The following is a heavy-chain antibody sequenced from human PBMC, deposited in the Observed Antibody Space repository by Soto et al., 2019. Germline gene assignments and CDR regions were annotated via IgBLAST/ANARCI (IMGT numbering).Heavy chain of an antibody. J-gene: IGHJ6*02. CDR3: ARSPLYYDFWSGYQSSYYYGMDV. CDR1: VYTFTGYY. CDR2: INPNSGGT. V-gene: IGHV1-2*04. D-gene: IGHD3-3*01. Sequence: SVKVSCKASVYTFTGYYMHWVRQAPGQGLEWMGWINPNSGGTNYAQKFQGWVTMTRDTSISTAYMELSRLRSDDTAVYYCARSPLYYDFWSGYQSSYYYGMDVWGQGTTVTGSS.